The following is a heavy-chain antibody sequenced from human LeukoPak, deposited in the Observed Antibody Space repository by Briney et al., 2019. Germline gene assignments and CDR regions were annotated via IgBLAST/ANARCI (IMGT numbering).Heavy chain of an antibody. D-gene: IGHD4-11*01. J-gene: IGHJ4*02. V-gene: IGHV3-23*01. CDR2: ITGSGLST. CDR1: GFTFSSYA. CDR3: AKSYRNYDY. Sequence: GASLRLSCSASGFTFSSYAMTWVRQAPGKGLEWVSSITGSGLSTYYADSVKGRFTISRDNSKNTLYLQVNSLRVEDTAVYYCAKSYRNYDYWGQGTLVTVFS.